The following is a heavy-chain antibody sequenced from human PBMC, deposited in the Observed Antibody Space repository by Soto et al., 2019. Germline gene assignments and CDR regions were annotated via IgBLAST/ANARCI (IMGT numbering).Heavy chain of an antibody. CDR2: IWYDGSNK. D-gene: IGHD4-17*01. J-gene: IGHJ6*03. CDR3: ARDPGDDSGKSYYYYYYMDV. V-gene: IGHV3-33*01. CDR1: GFTFSSYG. Sequence: VQLVESGGGVVQPWRALRLSCAASGFTFSSYGMHWFRQAPGKGLEWVAVIWYDGSNKYYAASVKGRFTISRDNSKNTLYLQMNSLRAEDTAVYYCARDPGDDSGKSYYYYYYMDVWGKGPTVTGSS.